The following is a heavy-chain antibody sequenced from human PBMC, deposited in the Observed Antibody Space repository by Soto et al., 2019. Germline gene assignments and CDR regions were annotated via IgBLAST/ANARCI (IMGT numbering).Heavy chain of an antibody. Sequence: GGSLRLSCVVSGLTFSDYGFHWVRQAPGKGLDWVAAISYDGSFVYYADSVRGRFTVSRDNSRNTLDLQMNTLRHEDTAVYYCAKERGRNRNFAMDVWGQGTSVTVSS. V-gene: IGHV3-30*18. D-gene: IGHD1-1*01. CDR1: GLTFSDYG. CDR2: ISYDGSFV. CDR3: AKERGRNRNFAMDV. J-gene: IGHJ6*02.